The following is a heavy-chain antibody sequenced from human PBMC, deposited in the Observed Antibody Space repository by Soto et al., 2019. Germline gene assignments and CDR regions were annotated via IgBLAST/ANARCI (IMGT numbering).Heavy chain of an antibody. CDR1: GFTFSSYA. V-gene: IGHV3-23*01. J-gene: IGHJ4*02. CDR3: AIAPIRFLEWYNS. Sequence: GGSLRLSCAASGFTFSSYAMSWVRQAPGKGLEWVSAISGSGGSTYYADSVKGRFTISRDNSKNTLYLQTNSLRAEDTAVYYCAIAPIRFLEWYNSWGQGTLVTVSS. CDR2: ISGSGGST. D-gene: IGHD3-3*01.